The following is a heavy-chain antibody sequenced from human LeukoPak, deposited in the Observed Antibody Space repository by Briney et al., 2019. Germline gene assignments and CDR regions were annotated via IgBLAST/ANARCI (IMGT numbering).Heavy chain of an antibody. CDR3: ARVSGGSHVDY. CDR2: IYYSGNT. V-gene: IGHV4-39*07. J-gene: IGHJ4*02. CDR1: GGSISSYY. Sequence: PSKTLSLTCTVSGGSISSYYWGWIRQPPGKGLEWIGSIYYSGNTYYNPSLKSRVTISVDTSKNQFSLKLSSVTAADTAVYYCARVSGGSHVDYWGQGTLVTVSS. D-gene: IGHD1-26*01.